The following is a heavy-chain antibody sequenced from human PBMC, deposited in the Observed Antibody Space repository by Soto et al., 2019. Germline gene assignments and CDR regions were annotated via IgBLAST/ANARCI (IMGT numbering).Heavy chain of an antibody. CDR2: INHSGST. V-gene: IGHV4-34*01. Sequence: QVQLQQWGAGLLKPSETLSLTCAVYGGSFSGYYWSWIRQPPGKGLEWIGEINHSGSTNYNPSLKSRVTISVDTSKNQFSLKLSSVTAADTAVYYCARVGRYYDYIWGSYRSSCFDPWGQGTLVTVSS. D-gene: IGHD3-16*02. J-gene: IGHJ5*02. CDR3: ARVGRYYDYIWGSYRSSCFDP. CDR1: GGSFSGYY.